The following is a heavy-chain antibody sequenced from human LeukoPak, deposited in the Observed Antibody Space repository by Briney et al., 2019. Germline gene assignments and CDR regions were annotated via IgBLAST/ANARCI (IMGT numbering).Heavy chain of an antibody. CDR3: ATSSIALAGTVDY. V-gene: IGHV3-21*01. J-gene: IGHJ4*02. Sequence: GGPLRLSCAASGFTSSSYIMNWVRQAPGKGPEWVSSISSSSAYIYYADSVKGRFTISRDNAKSSLFLQMNSLRDEDTAVYYCATSSIALAGTVDYWGQGTLVTVSS. CDR2: ISSSSAYI. D-gene: IGHD6-19*01. CDR1: GFTSSSYI.